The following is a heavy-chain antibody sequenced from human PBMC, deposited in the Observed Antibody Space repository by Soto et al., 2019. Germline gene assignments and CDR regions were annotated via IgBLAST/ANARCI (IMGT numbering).Heavy chain of an antibody. CDR1: GGSISSSSYY. CDR3: ARHVAGYSSGLDY. CDR2: IYYSGST. V-gene: IGHV4-39*01. Sequence: QLQLQESGPGLVKPSETLSLTCTVSGGSISSSSYYWGWIRQPPGKGLEWIGSIYYSGSTYYNPSLKLRVTISVDTSKNRFSLKLSSVTAADTAVYYCARHVAGYSSGLDYWGQGTLVTVSS. D-gene: IGHD6-19*01. J-gene: IGHJ4*02.